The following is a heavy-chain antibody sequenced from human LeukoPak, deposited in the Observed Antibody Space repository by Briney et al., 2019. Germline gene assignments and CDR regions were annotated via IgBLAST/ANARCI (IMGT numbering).Heavy chain of an antibody. D-gene: IGHD2-15*01. CDR3: LVILTEPTSPSPDGRDI. J-gene: IGHJ3*02. CDR1: GFTFSRDW. V-gene: IGHV3-74*01. Sequence: GGSLRLSCAASGFTFSRDWMHWVRQVPGKGLVWVSRIDSDDGSTSYADSVRGRFTISRDNAKKTLYLQMNSLRAEDTAVYYCLVILTEPTSPSPDGRDIWGQGTMVSVPS. CDR2: IDSDDGST.